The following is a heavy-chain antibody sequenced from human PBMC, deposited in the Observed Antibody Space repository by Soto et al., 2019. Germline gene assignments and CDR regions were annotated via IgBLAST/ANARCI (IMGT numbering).Heavy chain of an antibody. J-gene: IGHJ5*02. CDR1: GVSFSGYY. Sequence: QVQLQQWGAGLLKPSDTLSLTCVVYGVSFSGYYWRWIRQSPGKRLACIGGINHRGSTNYNPSLARRVTLSVYTSKNQCSLKLPAVTDAETALSSCAREGFCPSTTCRGSNWFDPWGQGTLVTVSS. CDR3: AREGFCPSTTCRGSNWFDP. V-gene: IGHV4-34*01. CDR2: INHRGST. D-gene: IGHD2-2*01.